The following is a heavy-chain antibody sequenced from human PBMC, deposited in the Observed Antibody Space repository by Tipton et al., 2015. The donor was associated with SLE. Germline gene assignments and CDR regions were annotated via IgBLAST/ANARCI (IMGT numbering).Heavy chain of an antibody. V-gene: IGHV4-38-2*02. Sequence: TLSLTCTVSGDSVNSGYYWGWIRQPPGKGLEWIGSVYHHGSTYYNPSLKSRVTISVDTSKNQFSLNLSSVTAADTAVYYCARQRYYDSSGPYGDWYFDLWGRGTLVTVSS. CDR2: VYHHGST. J-gene: IGHJ2*01. CDR3: ARQRYYDSSGPYGDWYFDL. D-gene: IGHD3-22*01. CDR1: GDSVNSGYY.